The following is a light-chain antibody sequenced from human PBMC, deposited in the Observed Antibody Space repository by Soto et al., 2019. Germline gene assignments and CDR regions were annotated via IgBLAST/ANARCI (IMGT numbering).Light chain of an antibody. CDR2: KAS. V-gene: IGKV1-5*03. CDR3: QQYNNYWT. CDR1: QNINSW. J-gene: IGKJ1*01. Sequence: DIQVTQSPSTLSASVGDRVTITCRASQNINSWLAWYQQKPGKAPKLLIYKASSLESGVPSRFSGSGSGTEFTLTISSLQPDDFATYYCQQYNNYWTFGQGTKVEIK.